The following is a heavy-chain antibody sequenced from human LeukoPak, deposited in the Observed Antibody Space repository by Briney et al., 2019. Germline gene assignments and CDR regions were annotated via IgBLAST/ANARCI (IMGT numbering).Heavy chain of an antibody. V-gene: IGHV3-48*03. CDR2: ISSSGSTI. CDR3: ARDHFYDSSGYYFRNFDY. CDR1: GFTFSSYE. J-gene: IGHJ4*02. Sequence: GRSLRLSCAASGFTFSSYEMNWVRQAPGKGLEWVSYISSSGSTIYYADSVKGRFTISRDNAKNSLYLQMNSLRAEDTAVYYCARDHFYDSSGYYFRNFDYWGQGTLVTVSS. D-gene: IGHD3-22*01.